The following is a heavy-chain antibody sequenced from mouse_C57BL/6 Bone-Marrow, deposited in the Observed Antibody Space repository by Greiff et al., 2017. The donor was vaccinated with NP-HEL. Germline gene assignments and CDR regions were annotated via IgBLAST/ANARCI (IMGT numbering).Heavy chain of an antibody. CDR2: IYPGDGDT. CDR1: GYTFTDHT. Sequence: QVQLQQSDAELVKPGASVKISCKVSGYTFTDHTIHWMKQRPGKGLEWIGRIYPGDGDTNYNGKFKGKATLTADNSSSTAYMQLSSLTSEDSAVYFCARWSTMVTTGAYWGQGTLVTVSA. D-gene: IGHD2-2*01. J-gene: IGHJ3*01. CDR3: ARWSTMVTTGAY. V-gene: IGHV1-78*01.